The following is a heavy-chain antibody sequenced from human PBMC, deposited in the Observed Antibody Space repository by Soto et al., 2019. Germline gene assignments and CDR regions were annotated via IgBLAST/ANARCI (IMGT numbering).Heavy chain of an antibody. CDR3: AKEAVSGWYYFDY. D-gene: IGHD6-19*01. V-gene: IGHV3-23*01. Sequence: EVQLLESGGGLLQPGGSLRLSCAASGFTFSSYAMSWVRQAPGKGLEWVSTISGSGGSKYYADSLKGRFTISRDNSKNTLFLQMSSQRAEDTAVYYCAKEAVSGWYYFDYWGPGTLVTVSS. J-gene: IGHJ4*02. CDR2: ISGSGGSK. CDR1: GFTFSSYA.